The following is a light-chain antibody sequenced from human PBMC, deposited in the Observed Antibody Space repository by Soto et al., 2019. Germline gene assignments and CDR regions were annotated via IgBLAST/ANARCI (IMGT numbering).Light chain of an antibody. Sequence: EIVMTQSPATLSVSPGERATLSCRASQSVSSNLAWYQQKPGQAPRLLIYGASTRATGIPARFSGSGSGTDFTLTISSLQSEDFAVYYCQQYNTRPPFTFGPGTKVDIK. CDR1: QSVSSN. CDR3: QQYNTRPPFT. CDR2: GAS. V-gene: IGKV3-15*01. J-gene: IGKJ3*01.